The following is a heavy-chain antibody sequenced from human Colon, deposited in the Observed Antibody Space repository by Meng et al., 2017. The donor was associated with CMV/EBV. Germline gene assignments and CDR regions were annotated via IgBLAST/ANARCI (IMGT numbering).Heavy chain of an antibody. CDR2: ISFDGTNI. D-gene: IGHD3-22*01. Sequence: GGSLRLSCAASGFTFSNYAIHWVRQAPGKGLDWVALISFDGTNIQYSDSVKGRFIISRDNSKNTVYLQMDSLRADDTALYYCAKGPWTSSGYYGNDVWGQGTTVTVSS. V-gene: IGHV3-30-3*01. J-gene: IGHJ6*02. CDR3: AKGPWTSSGYYGNDV. CDR1: GFTFSNYA.